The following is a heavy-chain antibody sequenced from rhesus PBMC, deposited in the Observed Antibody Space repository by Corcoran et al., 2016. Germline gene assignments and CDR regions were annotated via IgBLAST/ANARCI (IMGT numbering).Heavy chain of an antibody. D-gene: IGHD2-15*01. CDR2: ISGGGRST. CDR1: GGSISSNY. V-gene: IGHV4-173*01. Sequence: QLQLQESGPGLVKPSETLSLTCAVPGGSISSNYWSWIRQATGKGLEWIGRISGGGRSTDHDPSLKNRVTISTDTSKTPFSMKLSSVTAADTAVYYCAAYSDVWGPEVLVTVSS. J-gene: IGHJ5-1*01. CDR3: AAYSDV.